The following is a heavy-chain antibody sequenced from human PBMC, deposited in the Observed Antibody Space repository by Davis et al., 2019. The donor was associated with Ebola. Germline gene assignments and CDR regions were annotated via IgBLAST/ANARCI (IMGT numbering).Heavy chain of an antibody. V-gene: IGHV3-7*01. CDR3: ARGARPNYYGMDV. CDR2: IKQDGSEK. D-gene: IGHD6-6*01. CDR1: GFTFSSYW. Sequence: GESLKISCAAFGFTFSSYWMSWVRQAPGKGLEWVANIKQDGSEKYYVDSVKGRFTISRDNAKNSLYLQMNSLRAEDTAVYYCARGARPNYYGMDVWGQGTTVTVSS. J-gene: IGHJ6*02.